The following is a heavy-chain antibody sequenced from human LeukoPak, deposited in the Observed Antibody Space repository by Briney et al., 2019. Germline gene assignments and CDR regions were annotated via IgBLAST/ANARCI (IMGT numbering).Heavy chain of an antibody. CDR3: TTEYNLNYYDSSGYYY. J-gene: IGHJ4*02. D-gene: IGHD3-22*01. Sequence: GGSLRLSCAASGFTVSSNYMSWVRQAPGKGLEWVGRIKSKTDGGTTDYAAPVKGRFTISRDDTKNTLYLQMNSLKTEDTAVYYCTTEYNLNYYDSSGYYYWGQGTLVTVSS. CDR2: IKSKTDGGTT. CDR1: GFTVSSNY. V-gene: IGHV3-15*01.